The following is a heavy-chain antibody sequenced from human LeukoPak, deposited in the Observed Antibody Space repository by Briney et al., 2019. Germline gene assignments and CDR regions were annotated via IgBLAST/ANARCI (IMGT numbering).Heavy chain of an antibody. CDR3: ARDLSSRDAY. J-gene: IGHJ4*02. Sequence: PGGSLRLSCAASGFAVSTPWMGWVRQAPGKGLEWVASLQDDGSHQYYVDSAKGRFTTSRENAKNSLFLQMSSLRVEDTAVYYCARDLSSRDAYWGQGTPVTVSS. CDR2: LQDDGSHQ. CDR1: GFAVSTPW. D-gene: IGHD6-13*01. V-gene: IGHV3-7*03.